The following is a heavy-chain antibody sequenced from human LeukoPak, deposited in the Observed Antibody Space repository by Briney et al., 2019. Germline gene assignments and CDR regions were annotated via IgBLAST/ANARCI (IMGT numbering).Heavy chain of an antibody. CDR1: GFTFSSYW. J-gene: IGHJ4*02. Sequence: GGSLRLSCAASGFTFSSYWMSWVRQAPGKGLEWVSAISGSGGSTYYADSVKGRFTISRDNSKNTLYLQMNSLRAEDTAVYYCAKDPPLRFLEWLSPFYFDYWGQGTLVTVSS. CDR3: AKDPPLRFLEWLSPFYFDY. CDR2: ISGSGGST. D-gene: IGHD3-3*01. V-gene: IGHV3-23*01.